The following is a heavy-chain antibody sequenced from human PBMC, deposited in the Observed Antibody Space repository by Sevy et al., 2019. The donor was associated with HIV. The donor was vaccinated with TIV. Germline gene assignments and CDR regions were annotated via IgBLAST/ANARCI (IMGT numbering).Heavy chain of an antibody. CDR2: IKSKTDGRTT. D-gene: IGHD3-22*01. J-gene: IGHJ6*02. CDR3: TVPGYYYDSSGYYYDNGMDV. CDR1: GFTFSNAW. V-gene: IGHV3-15*07. Sequence: GGSLRLSCAASGFTFSNAWMNWVRQAPGKGLEWVGRIKSKTDGRTTDYAAPVKGRFTISRDDSKNTLYLQMNSLKTEDTAMYYCTVPGYYYDSSGYYYDNGMDVWGQGTTVTVSS.